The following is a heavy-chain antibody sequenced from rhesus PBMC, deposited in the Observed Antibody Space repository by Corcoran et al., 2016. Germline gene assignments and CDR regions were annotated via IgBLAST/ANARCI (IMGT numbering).Heavy chain of an antibody. CDR1: GGSISRGYYY. CDR2: IYGSGSST. V-gene: IGHV4S11*01. J-gene: IGHJ4*01. D-gene: IGHD2-21*01. CDR3: ASSTGTSFDY. Sequence: QVQLQESGPGLVKPSETLSLTCAVSGGSISRGYYYWSWIRQPPGKGLEWIWYIYGSGSSTNYNPSLNSRVTLSVDTSKNQLSLELSSVSAADTAVYYCASSTGTSFDYWGQGVLVTVSS.